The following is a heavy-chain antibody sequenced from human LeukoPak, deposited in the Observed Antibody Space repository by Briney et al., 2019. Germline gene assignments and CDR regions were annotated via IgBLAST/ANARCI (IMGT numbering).Heavy chain of an antibody. CDR2: IYYSGST. CDR1: GGSISSSSYY. V-gene: IGHV4-39*01. J-gene: IGHJ6*03. D-gene: IGHD6-19*01. CDR3: ARGMWEYSSGWYYLYYYYMDV. Sequence: PSETLSLTCTVSGGSISSSSYYWGWIRQPPGKGLEWIGRIYYSGSTYYNPSLKSRVTISVDTSKNQFSLKLSSVTAADTAVYYCARGMWEYSSGWYYLYYYYMDVWGKGTTVTISS.